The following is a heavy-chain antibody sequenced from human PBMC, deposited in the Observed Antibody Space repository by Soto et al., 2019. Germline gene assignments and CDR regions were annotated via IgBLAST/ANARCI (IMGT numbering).Heavy chain of an antibody. CDR2: ITDDSSHI. Sequence: PGGSLRLSCAASGFMFSAYTMTWVRQSPGKGLEWLASITDDSSHIDYADSVRGRFTVSRENARKSVYLQMDSLGAEDTAIYYCATPYYYNHWGPGTLVTVSS. V-gene: IGHV3-21*01. CDR1: GFMFSAYT. J-gene: IGHJ5*02. D-gene: IGHD3-22*01. CDR3: ATPYYYNH.